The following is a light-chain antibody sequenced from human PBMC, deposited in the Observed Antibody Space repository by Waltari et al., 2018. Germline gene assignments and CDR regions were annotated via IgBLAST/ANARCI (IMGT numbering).Light chain of an antibody. CDR3: MIWHSSAWV. V-gene: IGLV5-45*03. J-gene: IGLJ3*02. CDR2: YNSDSDN. CDR1: SGINVGSYM. Sequence: QAVLTQPSSLSASPGVSASLTCTLRSGINVGSYMLYRYHQKPGSPPQYLLKYNSDSDNQQGSGVPSRFSGSKDASANAGILLISGLQSEDEADYYCMIWHSSAWVFGGGTKLTVL.